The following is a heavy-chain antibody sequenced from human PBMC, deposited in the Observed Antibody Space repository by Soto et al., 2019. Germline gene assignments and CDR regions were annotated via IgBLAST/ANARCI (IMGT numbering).Heavy chain of an antibody. Sequence: QLQLQESGPGLVKPSETLSLTCTVSGGSISSSSYYWGWIRQPPGKGLEWIGSIYYSGSTYYNPSLKSRVTISVDTSKNQFSLKLSSVTAADTAVYYYARHSPSGYDFWSGPTEAFDYWGQGTLVTVSS. CDR2: IYYSGST. CDR1: GGSISSSSYY. V-gene: IGHV4-39*01. D-gene: IGHD3-3*01. CDR3: ARHSPSGYDFWSGPTEAFDY. J-gene: IGHJ4*02.